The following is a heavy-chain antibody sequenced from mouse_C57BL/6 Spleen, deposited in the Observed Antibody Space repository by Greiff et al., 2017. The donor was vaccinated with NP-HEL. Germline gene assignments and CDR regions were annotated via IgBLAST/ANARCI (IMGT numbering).Heavy chain of an antibody. D-gene: IGHD4-1*01. V-gene: IGHV5-9-1*02. J-gene: IGHJ2*01. CDR2: ISSGGDYI. Sequence: EVKLVESGEGLVKPGGPLKLSCAASGFTFSSYAMSWVRQTPEKRLEWVAYISSGGDYIYYADTVKGRFTISRDNARNTLYLQMSSLKSEDTAMYYCTRGKTGYYFDYWGQGTTLTVSS. CDR3: TRGKTGYYFDY. CDR1: GFTFSSYA.